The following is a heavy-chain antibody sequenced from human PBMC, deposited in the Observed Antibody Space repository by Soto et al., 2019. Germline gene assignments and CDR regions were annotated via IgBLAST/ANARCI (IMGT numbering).Heavy chain of an antibody. V-gene: IGHV3-23*01. CDR3: AHFYERAIFGVVISEDYYYMDV. CDR1: GFTFSSYA. CDR2: ISGSGGST. J-gene: IGHJ6*03. Sequence: EVQLLESGGGLVQPGGSLRLSCAASGFTFSSYAMSWVRQAPGKGLERVSIISGSGGSTYYADSVRGRFTISRDNSKNTLYLQMNSLRAEDTDVYYCAHFYERAIFGVVISEDYYYMDVWGKGTTVTVSS. D-gene: IGHD3-3*01.